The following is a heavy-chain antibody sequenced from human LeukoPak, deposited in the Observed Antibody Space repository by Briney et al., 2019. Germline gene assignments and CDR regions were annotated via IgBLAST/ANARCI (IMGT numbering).Heavy chain of an antibody. V-gene: IGHV3-23*01. CDR3: AKNSDSSQSPHLDY. Sequence: PGGSLRLSCAASGFTFSNDAMTWVRQAPGKGLEWVSAVSGSGDSTHYADSVKGRFTISRDNSQNTLYLQMSSLRAEDTAVYYCAKNSDSSQSPHLDYWGQGTLVTVSS. CDR1: GFTFSNDA. D-gene: IGHD6-13*01. J-gene: IGHJ4*02. CDR2: VSGSGDST.